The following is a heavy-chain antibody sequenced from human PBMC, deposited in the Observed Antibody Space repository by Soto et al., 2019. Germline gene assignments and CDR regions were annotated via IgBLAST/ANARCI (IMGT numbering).Heavy chain of an antibody. CDR3: ARDLGKDDAFDI. CDR1: GFTFSNYA. V-gene: IGHV3-23*01. Sequence: GGSLRLSCAASGFTFSNYAMSWVRQAPGKGLEWVSAINYSGKTTYNADSVKGRFTISRDNSKNTLYLQMNSLRAEDTAVYYCARDLGKDDAFDIWGQGTMVTVSS. J-gene: IGHJ3*02. CDR2: INYSGKTT.